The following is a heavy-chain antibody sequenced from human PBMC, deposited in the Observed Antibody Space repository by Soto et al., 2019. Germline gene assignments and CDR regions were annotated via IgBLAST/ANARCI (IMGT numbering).Heavy chain of an antibody. CDR3: ARGLATLPVFAFDV. CDR2: IYWNDDK. J-gene: IGHJ3*01. Sequence: SGPTLVNPTQTLTLTCSLSGISLSTSGVGLGWIRQTPGKALEWLALIYWNDDKHYTPSLKSRLTITKDTSKNQAVLTMTNMDPVDTATYYCARGLATLPVFAFDVWGQGTVVTVS. CDR1: GISLSTSGVG. V-gene: IGHV2-5*01. D-gene: IGHD6-6*01.